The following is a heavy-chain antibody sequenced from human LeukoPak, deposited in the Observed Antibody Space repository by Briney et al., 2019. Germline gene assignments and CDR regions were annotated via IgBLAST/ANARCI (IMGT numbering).Heavy chain of an antibody. Sequence: GGSLRLSCAASGFTFSSYSMNWVRPAPGQGLEWVSSISSSSSYIYYADSVKGRFTISRDNAKNSLYLQMNSLRAEDTAVYYCAGDGASGSYTNWFDPCGQGTLVTVSS. V-gene: IGHV3-21*01. J-gene: IGHJ5*02. CDR2: ISSSSSYI. CDR3: AGDGASGSYTNWFDP. D-gene: IGHD1-26*01. CDR1: GFTFSSYS.